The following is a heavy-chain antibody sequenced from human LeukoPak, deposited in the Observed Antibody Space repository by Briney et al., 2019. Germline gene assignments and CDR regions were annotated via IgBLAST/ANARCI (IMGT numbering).Heavy chain of an antibody. Sequence: GGSLRLSCAASGFTLGDFWMSWVRQAPGKGLEWVANINQVGDSLSYVTSVRGRFTISRDNAKNALFLQMSSLRAEDTAIYYCAREFVVEPRSSFDHWGQGTLVTVSS. J-gene: IGHJ4*02. CDR1: GFTLGDFW. CDR2: INQVGDSL. D-gene: IGHD2-21*01. V-gene: IGHV3-7*03. CDR3: AREFVVEPRSSFDH.